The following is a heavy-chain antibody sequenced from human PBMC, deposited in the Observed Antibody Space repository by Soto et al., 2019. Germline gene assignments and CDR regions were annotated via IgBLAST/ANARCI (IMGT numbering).Heavy chain of an antibody. CDR3: AKAVGRDGCTPVGY. CDR2: ISYAGSNK. D-gene: IGHD1-26*01. Sequence: QVQLVESGGGVVQPGRSLRLSCAASGFTFSSYGMHWVRQAPGKGLEWVALISYAGSNKDYADSVKGRFTISRDNSKNTLYLQMDSLRAEDTAVYYCAKAVGRDGCTPVGYWGQGTLVTVSS. V-gene: IGHV3-30*18. J-gene: IGHJ4*02. CDR1: GFTFSSYG.